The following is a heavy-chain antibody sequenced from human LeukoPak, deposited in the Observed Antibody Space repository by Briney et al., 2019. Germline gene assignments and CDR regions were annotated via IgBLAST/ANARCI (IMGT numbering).Heavy chain of an antibody. D-gene: IGHD3-10*01. CDR1: GYTFTSYG. J-gene: IGHJ5*02. Sequence: ASVNVSCKASGYTFTSYGISWVRQAAGQGLEWMGWISAYNGNTNYAQKLQGRVTMTTDTSTSTAYMELRSLRSDDTAVYYCARVRGSGQINWFDPWGQGTLVTVSS. V-gene: IGHV1-18*01. CDR3: ARVRGSGQINWFDP. CDR2: ISAYNGNT.